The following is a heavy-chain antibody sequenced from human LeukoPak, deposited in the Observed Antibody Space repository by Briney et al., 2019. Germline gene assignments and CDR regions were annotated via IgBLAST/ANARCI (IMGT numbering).Heavy chain of an antibody. Sequence: GASVKVSCKASGGTFSSYAISWVRQAPGQGLEWMGGIIPIFGTANYAQKFQGRVTITADESTSTAYMELSSLRSEDTAVYYCARGTSIVDAFDIWGQGTMVTVSS. CDR1: GGTFSSYA. CDR2: IIPIFGTA. J-gene: IGHJ3*02. D-gene: IGHD3-16*02. V-gene: IGHV1-69*13. CDR3: ARGTSIVDAFDI.